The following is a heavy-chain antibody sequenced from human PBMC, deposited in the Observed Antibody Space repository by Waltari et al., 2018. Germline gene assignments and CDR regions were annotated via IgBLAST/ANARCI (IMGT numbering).Heavy chain of an antibody. D-gene: IGHD1-26*01. Sequence: QVQLVQSGAEVKTPGSSVKVSCKASRRTFRSYATSWVPPAPGQGLEWMGGIIPIFGTANYAQKFQGIVTITTDESTSTAYMELSSLRSEDTAVYCCARTRERPPGAFDIWGQGTMVTVSS. CDR2: IIPIFGTA. J-gene: IGHJ3*02. CDR3: ARTRERPPGAFDI. V-gene: IGHV1-69*05. CDR1: RRTFRSYA.